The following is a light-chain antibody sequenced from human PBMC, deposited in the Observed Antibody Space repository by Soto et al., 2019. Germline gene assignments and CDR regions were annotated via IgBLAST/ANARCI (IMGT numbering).Light chain of an antibody. CDR1: QGITNY. CDR2: AAS. Sequence: DIHMTQSPSSLSASVGDRVAITCRASQGITNYLAWYQQKAGKAPKLLIYAASTLKSGVPSRFSGSGSGTDFTLTISSLQPEDVAAYYCQKYNSAPALTFGGGTKVDIK. J-gene: IGKJ4*01. V-gene: IGKV1-27*01. CDR3: QKYNSAPALT.